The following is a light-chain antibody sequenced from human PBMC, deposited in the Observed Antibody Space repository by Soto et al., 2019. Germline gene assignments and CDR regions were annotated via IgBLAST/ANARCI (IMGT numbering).Light chain of an antibody. CDR1: SSDVGNYNL. CDR2: EGD. J-gene: IGLJ2*01. CDR3: CSFALRSTLI. V-gene: IGLV2-23*01. Sequence: QSALTQPASVSGSPGQSITISCTGTSSDVGNYNLVSWYQQYPGKAPKLMIYEGDKRPSGVSNRFFGSKSGNTASLTISGLRAEDEADYYCCSFALRSTLIFGGGTKLTVL.